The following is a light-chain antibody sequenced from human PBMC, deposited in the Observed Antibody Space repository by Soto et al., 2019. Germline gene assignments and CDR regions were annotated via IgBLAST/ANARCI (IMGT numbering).Light chain of an antibody. CDR3: SSYTSSSPYV. CDR1: SSDVGGYNY. V-gene: IGLV2-14*01. CDR2: EVS. J-gene: IGLJ1*01. Sequence: QSALTQPASVSGSPGQSITISCTGTSSDVGGYNYVSWYQQHPGKAPKLMMYEVSNRPSGVSNRFSGSTSGNTASLSISGLQAEDEADYYCSSYTSSSPYVFGTGTKVTVL.